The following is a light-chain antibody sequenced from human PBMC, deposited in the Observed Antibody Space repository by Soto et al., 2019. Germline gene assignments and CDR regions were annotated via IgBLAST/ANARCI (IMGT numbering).Light chain of an antibody. V-gene: IGKV3-20*01. CDR2: STS. CDR1: QVVSNPY. Sequence: VLTQSPANVTLSPGETVTLSCRASQVVSNPYLAWYQQKVGQPPRLLISSTSKRAPGIPERFRGGGSGTEYTLTISALEPGDLGFYFCHQYERLPVTFGPGTRLVMK. J-gene: IGKJ5*01. CDR3: HQYERLPVT.